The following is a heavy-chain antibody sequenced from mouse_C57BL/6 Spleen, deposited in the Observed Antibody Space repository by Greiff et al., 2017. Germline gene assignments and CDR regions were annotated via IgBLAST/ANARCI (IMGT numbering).Heavy chain of an antibody. J-gene: IGHJ1*03. CDR3: ARSAFCYGSSYPDWYFDV. D-gene: IGHD1-1*01. Sequence: QVQLQQSGPELVKPGASVKISCKASGYAFSSSWMNWVKQRPGKGLEWIGRIYPGDGDTNYNGKFKGKATLTADKSSSTAYMQLSSLTSEDSAVYFCARSAFCYGSSYPDWYFDVWGTGTTVTVSS. V-gene: IGHV1-82*01. CDR1: GYAFSSSW. CDR2: IYPGDGDT.